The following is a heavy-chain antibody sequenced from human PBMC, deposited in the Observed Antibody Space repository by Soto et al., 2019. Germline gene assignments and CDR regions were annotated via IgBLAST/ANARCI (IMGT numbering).Heavy chain of an antibody. D-gene: IGHD6-6*01. Sequence: SETLSLTCTVSGGSISSYYWSWIRQPPGKGLEWIGYIYYSGSTNYNPSLKSRVTISVDTSKNQFSLKLSSVTAADTAVYYCARELDPQQLVLREAAGGYFDYWGQGTLVTVSS. CDR2: IYYSGST. J-gene: IGHJ4*02. CDR1: GGSISSYY. CDR3: ARELDPQQLVLREAAGGYFDY. V-gene: IGHV4-59*01.